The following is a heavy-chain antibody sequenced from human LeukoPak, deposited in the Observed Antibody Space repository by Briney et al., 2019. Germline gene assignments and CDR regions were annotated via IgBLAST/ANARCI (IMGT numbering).Heavy chain of an antibody. J-gene: IGHJ4*02. CDR3: AKDTRTATTHGGFDS. V-gene: IGHV3-23*01. D-gene: IGHD1-1*01. CDR2: ISSSGGNT. Sequence: GGSLRLSCAASGFTFSSYAMNWVRQAPGKGLEWVSGISSSGGNTYYADSVKGRFTISRDNSKNTLYLQMNSPRAEDTAVYYCAKDTRTATTHGGFDSWGQGTLVTVSS. CDR1: GFTFSSYA.